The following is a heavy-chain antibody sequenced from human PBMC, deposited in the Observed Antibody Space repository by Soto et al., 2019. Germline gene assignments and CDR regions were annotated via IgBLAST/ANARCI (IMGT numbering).Heavy chain of an antibody. CDR1: GFTFSSYA. CDR2: ISGRGGST. CDR3: AKGFYYGMDV. J-gene: IGHJ6*02. Sequence: EEQLLQSGGGLAQPGGSLRVSCTASGFTFSSYAMTWVRQAPGKGLVWVSAISGRGGSTYYADSVKGRFTISRDNSKNTLYLQMNSLRAKDTAVYYCAKGFYYGMDVWGQGTTVTVSS. V-gene: IGHV3-23*01.